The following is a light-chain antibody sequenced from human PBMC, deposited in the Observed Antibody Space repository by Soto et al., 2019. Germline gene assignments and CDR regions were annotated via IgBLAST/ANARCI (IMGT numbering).Light chain of an antibody. CDR2: DNN. CDR1: FSNIGNNY. CDR3: GTWDSSLNVVM. J-gene: IGLJ3*02. V-gene: IGLV1-51*01. Sequence: QSVLTQPPSVSAAPGQKITISCSGSFSNIGNNYVSWYQHLPRTAPKLLIYDNNKRPSGIPDRFSGSKSGTSATLEITGVQTGDEADYYCGTWDSSLNVVMFGGGTKLTVL.